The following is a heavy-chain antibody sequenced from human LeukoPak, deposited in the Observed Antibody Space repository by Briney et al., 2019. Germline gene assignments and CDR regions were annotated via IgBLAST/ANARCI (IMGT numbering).Heavy chain of an antibody. V-gene: IGHV3-13*01. CDR1: GFTFSSYD. CDR2: IGTAGDT. Sequence: GGSLRLSCAASGFTFSSYDMHWVRQATGKGLEWVSAIGTAGDTYYPGSVKGRFTISRENAKNSLYLQMNSLRAGDTAVYYCARSIAAAAYYYYYGMDVWGQGTTVTVSS. J-gene: IGHJ6*02. CDR3: ARSIAAAAYYYYYGMDV. D-gene: IGHD6-13*01.